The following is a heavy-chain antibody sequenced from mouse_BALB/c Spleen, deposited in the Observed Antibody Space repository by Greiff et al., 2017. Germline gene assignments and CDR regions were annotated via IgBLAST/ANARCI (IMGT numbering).Heavy chain of an antibody. CDR1: GFTFSSYA. V-gene: IGHV5-9-4*01. CDR3: ARENGNLDY. D-gene: IGHD2-1*01. Sequence: EVKVVESGGGLVKPGGSLKLSCAASGFTFSSYAMSWVRQSPEKRLEWVAEISSGGSYTYYPDTVTGRFTISRDNAKNTLYLEMSSLRSEDTAMYYCARENGNLDYWGQGTTLTVSS. CDR2: ISSGGSYT. J-gene: IGHJ2*01.